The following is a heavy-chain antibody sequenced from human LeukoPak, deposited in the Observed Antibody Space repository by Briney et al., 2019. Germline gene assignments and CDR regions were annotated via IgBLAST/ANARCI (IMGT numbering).Heavy chain of an antibody. V-gene: IGHV3-30*02. Sequence: PGGSLRLSCAASGFTFSSYGMHWVRQAPGKGLEWVAFIRYDGSNKYYADSVKGRFTISRDNSKNTLYLQMNSLRAEDTAVYYCAKKFGVYYDFWSGYSAHYYMDVWGKGTTVTVSS. D-gene: IGHD3-3*01. CDR3: AKKFGVYYDFWSGYSAHYYMDV. CDR2: IRYDGSNK. J-gene: IGHJ6*03. CDR1: GFTFSSYG.